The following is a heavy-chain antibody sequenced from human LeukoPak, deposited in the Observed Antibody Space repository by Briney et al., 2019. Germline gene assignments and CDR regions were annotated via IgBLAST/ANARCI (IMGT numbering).Heavy chain of an antibody. CDR3: ATYRQVQVPFEC. V-gene: IGHV3-48*03. CDR1: GFTFSSYE. CDR2: ISSSGSTI. Sequence: GGLLRLSCAASGFTFSSYEMNWVRQAPGKGLEWVSYISSSGSTIYYADSVKGRFTISRDNAKNSLYLQMNSLRAEDTAIYYCATYRQVQVPFECWGQGTLVTVSS. J-gene: IGHJ4*02. D-gene: IGHD5-18*01.